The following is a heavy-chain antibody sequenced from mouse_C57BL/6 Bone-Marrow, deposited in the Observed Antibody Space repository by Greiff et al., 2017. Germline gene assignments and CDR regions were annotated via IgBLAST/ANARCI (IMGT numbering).Heavy chain of an antibody. J-gene: IGHJ1*03. CDR3: ARYGNYPYWYFDV. CDR1: GYTFTSYW. V-gene: IGHV1-61*01. D-gene: IGHD2-1*01. Sequence: QVQLKQPGAELVRPGSSVKLSCKASGYTFTSYWMDWVKQRPGQGLAWIGNIYPSDSETHYNQKFKDKATLTVDKSSSTAYMHLSILTSEYSSVYYCARYGNYPYWYFDVWGTGTTVTVSS. CDR2: IYPSDSET.